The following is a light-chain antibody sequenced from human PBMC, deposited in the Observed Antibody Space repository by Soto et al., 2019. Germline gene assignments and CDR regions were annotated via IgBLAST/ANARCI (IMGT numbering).Light chain of an antibody. CDR3: QQSYSPPVT. J-gene: IGKJ4*01. CDR2: AAS. CDR1: QSIYTY. Sequence: DVQMTQSPSSLSASVGDRVTITCRASQSIYTYLHWYRQRPGRAPNLLVFAASALHSGVPSRFSGSGSGTNFTLTISNLQSEDFANYYFQQSYSPPVTFGGGTKVEIK. V-gene: IGKV1-39*01.